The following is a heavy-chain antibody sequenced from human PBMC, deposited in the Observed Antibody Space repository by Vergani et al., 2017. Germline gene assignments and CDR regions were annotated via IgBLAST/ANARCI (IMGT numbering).Heavy chain of an antibody. D-gene: IGHD1-1*01. Sequence: EVELVQSGPEMRTSGESLKISCKGSEYSFGNYWIGWVRQLPGKGLEWMGIIYPADSDTRYSPSFQGQVTISADKSISTAFLQWDSLKASDTARYYCARHTTYTDSWGQGTRVTVSS. CDR3: ARHTTYTDS. CDR2: IYPADSDT. V-gene: IGHV5-51*01. J-gene: IGHJ4*02. CDR1: EYSFGNYW.